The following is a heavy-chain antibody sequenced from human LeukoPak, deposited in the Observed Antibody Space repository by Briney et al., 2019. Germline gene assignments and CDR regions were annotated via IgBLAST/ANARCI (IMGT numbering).Heavy chain of an antibody. V-gene: IGHV4-34*01. D-gene: IGHD3-10*01. Sequence: PSETLSLTCAVSGGSFSGYYWSWIRQPPGKGLEWIGEIDHSGSTNYNPSLKSRVTISVDTSKNQFSLKLSSVTAADTAVYYCARILKGGRNYYGSGSYPPVFDYWGQGTLVTVSS. J-gene: IGHJ4*02. CDR1: GGSFSGYY. CDR2: IDHSGST. CDR3: ARILKGGRNYYGSGSYPPVFDY.